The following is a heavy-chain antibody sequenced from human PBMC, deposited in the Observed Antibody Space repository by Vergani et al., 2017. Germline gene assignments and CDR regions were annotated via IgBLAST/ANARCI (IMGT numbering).Heavy chain of an antibody. J-gene: IGHJ4*02. CDR2: FDPEDGET. CDR1: GYTLTELY. CDR3: ATDSPHYDYVWGSYRPTFDY. Sequence: QVQLVQSGAEVKKPGASVKVSCKVSGYTLTELYMHWVRQAPGKGLEWMGGFDPEDGETIYAQKFQGRVTMTEDTSTDTAYMELSSLRSEDTAVYYCATDSPHYDYVWGSYRPTFDYWGQGTLVTVSS. D-gene: IGHD3-16*02. V-gene: IGHV1-24*01.